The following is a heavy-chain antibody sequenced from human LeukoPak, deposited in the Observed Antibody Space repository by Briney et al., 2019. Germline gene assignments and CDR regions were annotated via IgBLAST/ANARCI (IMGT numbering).Heavy chain of an antibody. Sequence: ASVKVSCKASGYTFTSYYMHWVRQAPGQGLEWMGIISPSGGSTSYAQKFQGRVTMTRDTSTGTVYMELSSLRSEDTAVYYCARPPRGEGGSLRFDYWGQGTLVTVSS. V-gene: IGHV1-46*01. J-gene: IGHJ4*02. CDR2: ISPSGGST. D-gene: IGHD3-16*01. CDR1: GYTFTSYY. CDR3: ARPPRGEGGSLRFDY.